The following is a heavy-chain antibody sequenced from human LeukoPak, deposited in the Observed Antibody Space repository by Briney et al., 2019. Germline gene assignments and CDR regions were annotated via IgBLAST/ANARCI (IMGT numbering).Heavy chain of an antibody. CDR2: IYYSGST. CDR1: GGSFSGYY. J-gene: IGHJ4*02. CDR3: ATEDVVVPTAAQRPLDY. D-gene: IGHD2-2*01. V-gene: IGHV4-34*01. Sequence: SETLSLTCAVYGGSFSGYYWSWIRQPPGKGLERIGSIYYSGSTYYNPSLKSRVTISIDTSKNEFSLKLSSVTAADTAVYYCATEDVVVPTAAQRPLDYWGQGTLVTVSS.